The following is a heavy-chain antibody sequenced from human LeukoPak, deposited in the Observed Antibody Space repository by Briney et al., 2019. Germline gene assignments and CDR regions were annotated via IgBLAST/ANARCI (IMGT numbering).Heavy chain of an antibody. CDR1: GFTFNKYG. CDR2: IRYDGTSI. D-gene: IGHD3-10*01. Sequence: PGGSLRLSCAASGFTFNKYGMHWVRQAPGKGREWVAFIRYDGTSIYYADSVKGQFTISRDNTKNTLSLQMDRLRAEDTAVYYCAKDLHYGSADYWGQGTLVTVSS. J-gene: IGHJ4*02. CDR3: AKDLHYGSADY. V-gene: IGHV3-30*02.